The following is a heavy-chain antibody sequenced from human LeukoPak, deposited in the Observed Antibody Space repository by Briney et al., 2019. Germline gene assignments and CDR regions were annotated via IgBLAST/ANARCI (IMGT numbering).Heavy chain of an antibody. Sequence: GASLKVSCRASGYTFTAYYIHWVRQAPGQGLEWMGWINPNSGDTTLPQRFQGRVTMTRDTSIIAAYMELSSLTSDDTGMYYCARGPTLGLDIWGQGTMVTVSS. CDR2: INPNSGDT. J-gene: IGHJ3*02. V-gene: IGHV1-2*02. CDR1: GYTFTAYY. CDR3: ARGPTLGLDI.